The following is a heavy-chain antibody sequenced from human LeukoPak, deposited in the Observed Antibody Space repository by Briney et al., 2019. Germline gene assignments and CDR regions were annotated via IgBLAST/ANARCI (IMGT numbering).Heavy chain of an antibody. V-gene: IGHV4-4*07. Sequence: PSETLSLTCTVSGGSISSYYWSWIRQPAGKGLEWIGRIYTSGNTNYNPSLKSRVTMSVDTSKNQFSLKLSSVTAADTAVYYCARAIGKVAGTDYYYYMDVWGKGTTVTVSS. CDR2: IYTSGNT. CDR1: GGSISSYY. D-gene: IGHD6-19*01. J-gene: IGHJ6*03. CDR3: ARAIGKVAGTDYYYYMDV.